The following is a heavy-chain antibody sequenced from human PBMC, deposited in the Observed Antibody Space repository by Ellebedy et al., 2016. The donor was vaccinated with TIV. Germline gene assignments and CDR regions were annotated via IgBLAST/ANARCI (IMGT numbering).Heavy chain of an antibody. D-gene: IGHD2-15*01. Sequence: MPSETLSLTCTVSGGSISSGGHYWNWVRQHPGKGLEWIGYIYHSGNTYYNPSLKSRLSMSIDTSKNLFSLTLNSLTAADTAVYFCAVQVIAATPGRLDSWGQGTLVSVSS. J-gene: IGHJ4*02. CDR2: IYHSGNT. CDR3: AVQVIAATPGRLDS. CDR1: GGSISSGGHY. V-gene: IGHV4-31*03.